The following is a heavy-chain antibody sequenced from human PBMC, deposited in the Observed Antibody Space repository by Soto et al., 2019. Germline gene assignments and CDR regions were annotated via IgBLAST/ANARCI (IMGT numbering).Heavy chain of an antibody. D-gene: IGHD2-2*02. CDR2: INPNSGGT. V-gene: IGHV1-2*04. CDR3: AREGAIYYYYYYMDV. Sequence: GASVKVSCKASGYTFTGYYMHWVRQAPGQGLEWMGWINPNSGGTNYAQKFQGWVTMTRDTSISTAYMELSSLRSEDTAVYYCAREGAIYYYYYYMDVWGKGTTVTVSS. CDR1: GYTFTGYY. J-gene: IGHJ6*03.